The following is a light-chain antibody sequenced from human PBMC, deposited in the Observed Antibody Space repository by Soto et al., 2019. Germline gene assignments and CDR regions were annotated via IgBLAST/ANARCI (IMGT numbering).Light chain of an antibody. V-gene: IGKV3D-15*01. CDR1: QRVGRN. Sequence: EIVMTQSPDTLSVSPGERATLSCRASQRVGRNFAWYRLKPGQAPTLLMYGVSTRATGIPARFSGSVSGTEFTLTISSLQSEEFAVYYCQQYNNWPYTFGQGTKLEIK. CDR2: GVS. CDR3: QQYNNWPYT. J-gene: IGKJ2*01.